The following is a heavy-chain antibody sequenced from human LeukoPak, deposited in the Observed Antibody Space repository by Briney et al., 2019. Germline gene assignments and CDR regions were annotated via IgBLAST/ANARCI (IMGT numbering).Heavy chain of an antibody. Sequence: GGSLRLSCAASGFTFSDYYMSWIRQAPGRGLEWVSYILSSGSTIQYADSVKGRFTISRDNAKSLLYLQMNSLRAEDTAVYYCARQVRDGYNFWGQGTLVTVSS. J-gene: IGHJ4*02. CDR2: ILSSGSTI. D-gene: IGHD5-24*01. CDR1: GFTFSDYY. V-gene: IGHV3-11*01. CDR3: ARQVRDGYNF.